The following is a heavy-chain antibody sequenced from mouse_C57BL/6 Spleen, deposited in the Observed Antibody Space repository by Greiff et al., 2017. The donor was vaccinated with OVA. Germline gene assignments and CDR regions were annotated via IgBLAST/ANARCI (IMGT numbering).Heavy chain of an antibody. V-gene: IGHV1-61*01. CDR2: IYPSDSET. Sequence: QVQLQQPGAELVRPGSSVKLSCKASGYTFTSYWMDWVKQRPGQGLEWIGNIYPSDSETHYNQKFKDKATLTVDKSSSTAYMQLSSLTSEDSAVYYWARPFYYYGSSYAYWGQGTTLTVSS. J-gene: IGHJ2*01. CDR3: ARPFYYYGSSYAY. D-gene: IGHD1-1*01. CDR1: GYTFTSYW.